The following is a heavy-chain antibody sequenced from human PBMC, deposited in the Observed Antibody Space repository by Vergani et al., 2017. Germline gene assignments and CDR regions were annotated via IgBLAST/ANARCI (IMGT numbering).Heavy chain of an antibody. V-gene: IGHV3-30*03. CDR2: ISYDGTQK. D-gene: IGHD1-1*01. Sequence: QVHLVESGGGVVQPGRSLRLSCVVSGFTSSYYGMHWVRQAPGKGLEWVAVISYDGTQKDYADSVKGRFTISRDNSKSTLYLQMNSLRTEDTAVYYCATKSCGTPGCQIGYFREGGQGTLVTVSA. J-gene: IGHJ1*01. CDR1: GFTSSYYG. CDR3: ATKSCGTPGCQIGYFRE.